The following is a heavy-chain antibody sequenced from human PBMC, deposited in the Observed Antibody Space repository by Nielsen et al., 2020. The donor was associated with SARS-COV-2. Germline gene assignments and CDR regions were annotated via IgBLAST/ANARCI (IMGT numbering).Heavy chain of an antibody. J-gene: IGHJ6*02. CDR2: ISSSSSYI. CDR3: ARDRFGIAARPGGYGMDV. Sequence: GGSLRPSCAAFGFTFSSYSMNWVRQAPGKGLEWVSSISSSSSYIYYADSVKGRFTISRDNAKNSLYLQMNSLRAEDTAVYYCARDRFGIAARPGGYGMDVWGQGTTVTVSS. D-gene: IGHD6-6*01. V-gene: IGHV3-21*01. CDR1: GFTFSSYS.